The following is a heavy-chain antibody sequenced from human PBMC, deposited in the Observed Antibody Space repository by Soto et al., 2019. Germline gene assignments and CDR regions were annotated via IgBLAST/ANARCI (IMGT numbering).Heavy chain of an antibody. CDR2: ISGSGGST. Sequence: GSSLRLSCSASGFTFSSYAMSWVLQAPGKGLEWVSAISGSGGSTYYADSVKGRFTISRDNSKNTLYLQMNSLRAEDTAVYFCPSKPVRDIVVGPAGQHDALDIWGQGTMVTVSS. J-gene: IGHJ3*02. V-gene: IGHV3-23*01. CDR3: PSKPVRDIVVGPAGQHDALDI. D-gene: IGHD2-2*01. CDR1: GFTFSSYA.